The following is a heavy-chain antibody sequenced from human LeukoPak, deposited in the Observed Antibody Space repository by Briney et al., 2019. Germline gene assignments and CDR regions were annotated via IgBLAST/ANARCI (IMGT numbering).Heavy chain of an antibody. CDR2: ITPYNGDT. D-gene: IGHD1-26*01. Sequence: ASVTVSCTASGYTFITYGITWVRQAPGQGLEWMGWITPYNGDTNYAQNLQDRVTMTTDTSTSTAYMELRSLRSDDTAVYFCARVAGVSYNYFDSWGQGTLVTVSS. CDR1: GYTFITYG. V-gene: IGHV1-18*01. CDR3: ARVAGVSYNYFDS. J-gene: IGHJ4*02.